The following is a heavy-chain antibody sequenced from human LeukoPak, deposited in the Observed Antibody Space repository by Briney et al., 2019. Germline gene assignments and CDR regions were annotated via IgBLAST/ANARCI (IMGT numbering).Heavy chain of an antibody. J-gene: IGHJ4*02. Sequence: GASVKVSCKASGYTFTGYYMHWVRQAPGQGLEWMGWINPNSGGTNYAQKFQGRVTMTRDTSISTAYMELSRLRSDDTAVYHCALYYYDSSGYLNYFDYWGQGTLVTVSS. CDR2: INPNSGGT. D-gene: IGHD3-22*01. CDR1: GYTFTGYY. CDR3: ALYYYDSSGYLNYFDY. V-gene: IGHV1-2*02.